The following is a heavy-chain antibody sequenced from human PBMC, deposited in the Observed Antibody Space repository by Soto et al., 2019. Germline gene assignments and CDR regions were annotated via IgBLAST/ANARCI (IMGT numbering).Heavy chain of an antibody. V-gene: IGHV1-18*01. CDR1: GYTVSNYG. D-gene: IGHD1-1*01. CDR3: ARGSDRYNWNDTWDY. CDR2: ITNYKSQT. J-gene: IGHJ4*02. Sequence: ASVKVSCKASGYTVSNYGVSWFRQAPGQGLEWLGWITNYKSQTIYTQNLPGRVTMTTDTSTNTAYMELRSLRSDDTAVYYCARGSDRYNWNDTWDYWGQGTQVTVSS.